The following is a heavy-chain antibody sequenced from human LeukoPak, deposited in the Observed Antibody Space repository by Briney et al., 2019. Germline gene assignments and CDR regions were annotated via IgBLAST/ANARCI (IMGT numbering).Heavy chain of an antibody. CDR1: GFTFSNFG. V-gene: IGHV3-30*02. CDR2: IRFDGTSE. Sequence: QSGGSLRLSCAASGFTFSNFGMHWVRQAPGKGLEWVAFIRFDGTSEFYADSVKARFTISRDNSKNTLYLQMNSLRAEDTAVYYCAMIPPVATIPFDYWGQGTLVTVSS. CDR3: AMIPPVATIPFDY. D-gene: IGHD5-12*01. J-gene: IGHJ4*02.